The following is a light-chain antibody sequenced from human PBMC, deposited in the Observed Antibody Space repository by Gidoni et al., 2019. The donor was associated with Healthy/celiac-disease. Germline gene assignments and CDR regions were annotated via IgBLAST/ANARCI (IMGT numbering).Light chain of an antibody. Sequence: ATLSCKASQDIRTHLAWYQQRPGQAPRFLIYAGSARATGTPARFSGSGSTKEFTLTISSLQSEDFGVYYCLQYDSWPRTFGPGTKVEVK. V-gene: IGKV3-15*01. CDR3: LQYDSWPRT. CDR1: QDIRTH. J-gene: IGKJ1*01. CDR2: AGS.